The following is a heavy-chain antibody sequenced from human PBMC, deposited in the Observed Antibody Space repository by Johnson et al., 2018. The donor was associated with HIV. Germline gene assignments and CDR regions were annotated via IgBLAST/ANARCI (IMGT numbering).Heavy chain of an antibody. D-gene: IGHD3-22*01. J-gene: IGHJ3*02. V-gene: IGHV3-13*01. CDR3: ARGKGWLDAFDM. CDR1: GFTFDDYA. CDR2: IGVTSDT. Sequence: VQLVESGGVVVQPGGSLRLSCAASGFTFDDYAMHWVRQAPGKGLEWVSAIGVTSDTYYPGSVKGRFTISRDNAKKSLYLQMTSLRAGDTAVYYCARGKGWLDAFDMWGQGTMVTVSS.